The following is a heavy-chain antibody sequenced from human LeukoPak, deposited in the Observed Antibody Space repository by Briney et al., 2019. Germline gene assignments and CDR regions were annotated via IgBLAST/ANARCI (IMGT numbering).Heavy chain of an antibody. CDR1: GFTFSSYA. CDR2: ISGSGGST. Sequence: PGGSQRISCAASGFTFSSYAMSFVRQAPGKGLEWVSAISGSGGSTYYADSVKGRFTISRDNSKNTLYLQMNSLRAEDTAVYYCAKDPMIGGCFDPWGQGTLVTVSS. CDR3: AKDPMIGGCFDP. D-gene: IGHD3-22*01. V-gene: IGHV3-23*01. J-gene: IGHJ5*02.